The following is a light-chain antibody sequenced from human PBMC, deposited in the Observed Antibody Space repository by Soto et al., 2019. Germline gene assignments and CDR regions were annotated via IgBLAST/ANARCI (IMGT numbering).Light chain of an antibody. CDR2: LSSDGSH. V-gene: IGLV4-69*01. Sequence: QSVLTQSPSASASLGASVKLTCTLSSGHSSYAIAWHQQQPEKGPRYLMKLSSDGSHSKGDGIPDRFSGSSSGAERYLTISSLQSEDEADYYCQPWDTSARVVFGGGTKLTVL. CDR3: QPWDTSARVV. J-gene: IGLJ2*01. CDR1: SGHSSYA.